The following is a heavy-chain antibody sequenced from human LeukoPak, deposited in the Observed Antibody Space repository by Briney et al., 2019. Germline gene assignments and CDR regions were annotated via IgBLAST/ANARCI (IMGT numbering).Heavy chain of an antibody. D-gene: IGHD5-24*01. J-gene: IGHJ4*02. CDR3: ARAPMKISTIPYYFDY. CDR1: GFTFSSFW. CDR2: IKSDGSRT. V-gene: IGHV3-74*01. Sequence: GGSLRLSCAASGFTFSSFWMHWVRQAPGKGLVWVSRIKSDGSRTTYADSVKGRFTVSRDNAKNTLYLQMNNLRAEDTAIYYCARAPMKISTIPYYFDYWGQGTLVTVSS.